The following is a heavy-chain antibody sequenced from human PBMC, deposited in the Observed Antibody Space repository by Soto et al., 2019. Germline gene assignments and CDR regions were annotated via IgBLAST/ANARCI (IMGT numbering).Heavy chain of an antibody. V-gene: IGHV4-34*01. D-gene: IGHD6-19*01. Sequence: SETLSLTCAVYGGSFSGYYWSWIRQPPGKGLVWIGEINHSGSTNYNPSLKSRVTISVDTSKNQFSLKLSSVTAADTAVYYCARVGQWLAPYDYWGQGTLVTVSS. CDR3: ARVGQWLAPYDY. J-gene: IGHJ4*02. CDR1: GGSFSGYY. CDR2: INHSGST.